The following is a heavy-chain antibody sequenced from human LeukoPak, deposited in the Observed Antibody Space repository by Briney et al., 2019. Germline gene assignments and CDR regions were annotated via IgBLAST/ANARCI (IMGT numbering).Heavy chain of an antibody. Sequence: GGSLRLSCVVSGFTFNNYAMHWVRQAPGKGLQWVAVISYDGSNKYYADSVKGRFTISRDNSKNTLYLQMNSLRAEDTAVYYCAAGPWYSGSIHYYYYYYMDVWGKGTTVTVSS. J-gene: IGHJ6*03. D-gene: IGHD1-26*01. CDR2: ISYDGSNK. CDR3: AAGPWYSGSIHYYYYYYMDV. CDR1: GFTFNNYA. V-gene: IGHV3-30*04.